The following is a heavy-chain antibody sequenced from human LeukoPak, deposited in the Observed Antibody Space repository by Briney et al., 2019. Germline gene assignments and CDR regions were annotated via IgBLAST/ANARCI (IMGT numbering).Heavy chain of an antibody. CDR2: IYYSGST. J-gene: IGHJ4*02. D-gene: IGHD6-6*01. CDR1: GGSISRSSYY. V-gene: IGHV4-39*01. Sequence: PSETLSLTCTVSGGSISRSSYYWGWIRQPPGKGLEWIGGIYYSGSTYYNPSLKSRVTISVDTSKNQFSLKLSSVTAADTAVYYCARRVNWYSSSSWVDYWGQGTLVTVSS. CDR3: ARRVNWYSSSSWVDY.